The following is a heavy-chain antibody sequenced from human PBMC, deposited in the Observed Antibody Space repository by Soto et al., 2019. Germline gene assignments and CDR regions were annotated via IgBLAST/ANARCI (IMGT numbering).Heavy chain of an antibody. Sequence: EVQLLESGGGLVQPGGSLRLSCAASGFTFSSHAMTWVRQVPGKGLEWVSTITASGDDTFYADSVKGRFTISRDNSENTVFLQMSSLGAADTAAYYCAKDGHSVKWYYYMDVWGKGTTVTVSS. CDR1: GFTFSSHA. D-gene: IGHD2-8*01. J-gene: IGHJ6*03. CDR2: ITASGDDT. V-gene: IGHV3-23*01. CDR3: AKDGHSVKWYYYMDV.